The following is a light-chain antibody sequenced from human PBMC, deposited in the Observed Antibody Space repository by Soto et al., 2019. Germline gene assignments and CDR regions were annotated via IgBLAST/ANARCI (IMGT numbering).Light chain of an antibody. CDR1: QGISSW. Sequence: IQMTQSASTLSAPLAARVTITCQASQGISSWLAWYQQKPGKPPKLLIYKASSLESGVPSRFSGSGSGTEFTITISSLQHDDVATYYWQQYNSYSWTFGHGTKVDI. CDR3: QQYNSYSWT. J-gene: IGKJ1*01. V-gene: IGKV1-5*03. CDR2: KAS.